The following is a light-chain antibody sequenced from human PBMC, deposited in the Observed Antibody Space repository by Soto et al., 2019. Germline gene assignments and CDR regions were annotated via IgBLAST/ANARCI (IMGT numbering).Light chain of an antibody. CDR1: QSVSSK. V-gene: IGKV3-15*01. Sequence: EIVMTQSPATLSVSPGERATLSCRASQSVSSKLAWYQQKPGQAPRLIIYGASTRATGIPARFSGSGSGTEFTLTISSLQSEDFAIYYCQQYNNWPPITFGQGTRLEIK. J-gene: IGKJ5*01. CDR2: GAS. CDR3: QQYNNWPPIT.